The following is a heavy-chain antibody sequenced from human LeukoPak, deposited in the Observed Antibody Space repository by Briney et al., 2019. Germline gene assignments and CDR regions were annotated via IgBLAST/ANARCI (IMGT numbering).Heavy chain of an antibody. D-gene: IGHD3-10*01. Sequence: SETLSLTCTVSGCSISSYYWNWIRQPPGKGLEWIGYIYYSGSTNYNPSLKGRVTISVDTSKNQFSLKLSSVTAADTAVYYCARLGGSGSSGGYFDYWGQGTLVTVSS. J-gene: IGHJ4*02. CDR2: IYYSGST. CDR1: GCSISSYY. V-gene: IGHV4-59*01. CDR3: ARLGGSGSSGGYFDY.